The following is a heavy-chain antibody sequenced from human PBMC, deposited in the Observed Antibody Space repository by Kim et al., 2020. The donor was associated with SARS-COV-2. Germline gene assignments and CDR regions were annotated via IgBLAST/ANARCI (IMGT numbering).Heavy chain of an antibody. Sequence: RFTISRDNSKNTLYLQMNSLRAEDTAVYYCAKDLFEAIFGVVIMPDWVDYWGQGTLVTVSS. D-gene: IGHD3-3*01. CDR3: AKDLFEAIFGVVIMPDWVDY. V-gene: IGHV3-30*02. J-gene: IGHJ4*02.